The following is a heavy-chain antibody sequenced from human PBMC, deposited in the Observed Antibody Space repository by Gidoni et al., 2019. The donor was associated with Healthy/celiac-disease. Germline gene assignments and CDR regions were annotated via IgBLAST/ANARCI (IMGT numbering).Heavy chain of an antibody. V-gene: IGHV3-48*01. D-gene: IGHD6-13*01. J-gene: IGHJ3*02. Sequence: EVQLVESGGGLVQPGGSLRLSCAASGFTFSSYSMTWVRQAPGKGLEWVSYISSSSSTIYYADSVKGRFTISRDNAKNSLYLQMNSLRAEDTAVYYCARGGYSSSWYPTKADAGAFDIWGQGTMVTVSS. CDR1: GFTFSSYS. CDR3: ARGGYSSSWYPTKADAGAFDI. CDR2: ISSSSSTI.